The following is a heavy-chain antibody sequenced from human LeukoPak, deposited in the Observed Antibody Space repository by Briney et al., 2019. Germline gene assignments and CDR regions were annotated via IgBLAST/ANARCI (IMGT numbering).Heavy chain of an antibody. CDR2: IADAGT. CDR3: ARNLGPFDV. J-gene: IGHJ3*01. D-gene: IGHD3-16*01. CDR1: GLTFNDFA. V-gene: IGHV3-23*01. Sequence: GGPLTLSCAASGLTFNDFAMPGVRQAPGKGLEGVSTIADAGTYYADTVTGRFIISRDNSKNMLYLQLNSLRADDTAMYYCARNLGPFDVRGHGTMVTVSS.